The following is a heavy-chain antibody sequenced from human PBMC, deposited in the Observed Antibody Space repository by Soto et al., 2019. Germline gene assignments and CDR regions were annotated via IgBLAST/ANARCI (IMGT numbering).Heavy chain of an antibody. D-gene: IGHD5-12*01. CDR3: AAPPNRDAYNYGY. Sequence: SVKVSCKASGLTFSSSAVQWGRQARGQRLEWIGWIVVGSGTTKYSQQFQERVTITRDMSTSTAYMELSSLRSEDTAVYYCAAPPNRDAYNYGYWGQGTLVTVSS. CDR1: GLTFSSSA. J-gene: IGHJ4*02. V-gene: IGHV1-58*01. CDR2: IVVGSGTT.